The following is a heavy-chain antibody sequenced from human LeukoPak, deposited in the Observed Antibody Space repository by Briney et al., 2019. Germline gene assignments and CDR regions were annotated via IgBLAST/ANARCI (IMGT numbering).Heavy chain of an antibody. CDR2: ISGNGGST. D-gene: IGHD3-22*01. CDR3: AKVQDYYDSSGYYPYYFDY. Sequence: GGSLGLSCAASGFTFSSYATSWVRQAPGKGLEWVSAISGNGGSTYYADSVKGRFTISRDNSKNTLYLQMNSLRAEDTAVYYCAKVQDYYDSSGYYPYYFDYWGQGTLVTVSS. CDR1: GFTFSSYA. V-gene: IGHV3-23*01. J-gene: IGHJ4*02.